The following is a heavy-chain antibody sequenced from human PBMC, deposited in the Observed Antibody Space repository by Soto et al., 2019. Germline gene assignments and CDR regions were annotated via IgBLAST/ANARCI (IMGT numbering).Heavy chain of an antibody. CDR3: ARRGPPDAFVI. Sequence: QVQLQESGPGLVKPSETLSLTCTVSGGSISSHYWSWIRQSPGKGLELIGYIHDSGRTNYRPSLKRRATVSVAPSKSQFSLKLTSVTAADTAVYYCARRGPPDAFVIWGQGTMLTLSS. J-gene: IGHJ3*02. CDR2: IHDSGRT. V-gene: IGHV4-59*08. CDR1: GGSISSHY.